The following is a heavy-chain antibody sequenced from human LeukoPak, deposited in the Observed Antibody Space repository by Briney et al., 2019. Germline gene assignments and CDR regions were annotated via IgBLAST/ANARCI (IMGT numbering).Heavy chain of an antibody. D-gene: IGHD5-24*01. CDR1: GFTVSSNY. J-gene: IGHJ4*02. CDR2: IYGGGNI. CDR3: AREAGYNYPYYFDY. Sequence: PGGSLRLSCAASGFTVSSNYMNWVRQAPGKGLEWVSVIYGGGNIYYADSVKGRFTISRDNSKNTLYLQMNSLRAEDTAVYYCAREAGYNYPYYFDYWGQGTLVTVSS. V-gene: IGHV3-53*01.